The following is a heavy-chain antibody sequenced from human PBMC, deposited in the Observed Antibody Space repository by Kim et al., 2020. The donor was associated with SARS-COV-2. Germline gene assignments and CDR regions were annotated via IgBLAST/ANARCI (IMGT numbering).Heavy chain of an antibody. D-gene: IGHD6-19*01. Sequence: GGSLRLSCAASGFTFSSYSMNWVRQAPGKGLEWVSYISSSSSTIYYADSVKGRFTISRDNAKNSLYLQMNSLRDEDTAVYYCARGPSGWYTEGGWFDPWGQGTLVTVSS. J-gene: IGHJ5*02. V-gene: IGHV3-48*02. CDR1: GFTFSSYS. CDR3: ARGPSGWYTEGGWFDP. CDR2: ISSSSSTI.